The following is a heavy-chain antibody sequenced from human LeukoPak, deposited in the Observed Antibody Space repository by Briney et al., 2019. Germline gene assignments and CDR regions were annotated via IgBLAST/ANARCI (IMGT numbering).Heavy chain of an antibody. CDR2: IYHSGST. Sequence: SETLSLTCTVSGYSISSGYYWGWIRQPPGKGLEWIGSIYHSGSTHYNPSLKSRVTISVDTSKNQFSLKLSSVTAADTAVYYCARGGRSSSSLNFDFWGQGTLVTVSS. J-gene: IGHJ4*02. CDR3: ARGGRSSSSLNFDF. CDR1: GYSISSGYY. V-gene: IGHV4-38-2*02. D-gene: IGHD6-6*01.